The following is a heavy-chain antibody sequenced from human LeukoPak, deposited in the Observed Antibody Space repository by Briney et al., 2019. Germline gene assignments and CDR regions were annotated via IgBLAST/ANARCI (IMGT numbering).Heavy chain of an antibody. CDR1: GFTFSSYS. D-gene: IGHD1-26*01. Sequence: PGGSLRLSCAASGFTFSSYSMNWVRQAPGKGLEWVSYIDTSSSTIYYADSVKGRFTVSRDNAKNSLYLQMKSLRAEDTTVYYCARDMGYSGSWPGYFDYWGQGVLVTVSS. CDR3: ARDMGYSGSWPGYFDY. J-gene: IGHJ4*02. CDR2: IDTSSSTI. V-gene: IGHV3-48*04.